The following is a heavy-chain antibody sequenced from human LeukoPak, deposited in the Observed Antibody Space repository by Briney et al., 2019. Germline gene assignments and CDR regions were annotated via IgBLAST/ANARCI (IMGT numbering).Heavy chain of an antibody. V-gene: IGHV3-23*01. CDR3: ATQVVVTATVDY. D-gene: IGHD2-21*02. Sequence: PGGSLRLSCAASGFPFSSYAMSWVRQAPGKGLEWVSVISDYGDTTYYADSVKGRFTISRDNSKNTLYLQMSSLRAEDTAVYYCATQVVVTATVDYWGQGILVTVSS. CDR1: GFPFSSYA. J-gene: IGHJ4*02. CDR2: ISDYGDTT.